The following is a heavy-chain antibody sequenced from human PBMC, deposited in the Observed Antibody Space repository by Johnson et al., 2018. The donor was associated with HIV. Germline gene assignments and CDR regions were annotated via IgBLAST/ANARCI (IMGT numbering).Heavy chain of an antibody. CDR2: ISRNGGST. CDR3: ARSRGTGTTNAFDI. Sequence: EVQLVESGGGLVQPGGSLRLSCAASGFTFSSYTMHWVRQAPGKGLEYVSAISRNGGSTYYANSVKGRFTISRDNSKNTLYLQMGSLRAEDMTVYYCARSRGTGTTNAFDIWGQGTMVTVSS. CDR1: GFTFSSYT. J-gene: IGHJ3*02. D-gene: IGHD1-7*01. V-gene: IGHV3-64*01.